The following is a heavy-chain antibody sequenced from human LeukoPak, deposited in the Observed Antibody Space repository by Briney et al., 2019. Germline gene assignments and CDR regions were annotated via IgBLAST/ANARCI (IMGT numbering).Heavy chain of an antibody. CDR3: ARANRLYPATEFDP. V-gene: IGHV4-59*01. J-gene: IGHJ5*02. CDR1: GGSISSSY. CDR2: IYYSGST. D-gene: IGHD3-16*02. Sequence: PSETLSLTCTVSGGSISSSYWSWIRQPPGKGLEWIGYIYYSGSTNYNPSLKSRVTISVDTSKNQFSLKLSSVTAADTAVYYCARANRLYPATEFDPWGQGTLVTVSS.